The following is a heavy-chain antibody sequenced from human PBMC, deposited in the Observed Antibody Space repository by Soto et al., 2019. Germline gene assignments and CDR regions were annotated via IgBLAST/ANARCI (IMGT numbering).Heavy chain of an antibody. Sequence: QVQLVQSGGEVKKPGASVKVSCKTSGYMFNSYGMSWVRQAPGQGLEWMGWISGYNGKTEYAQKFKGRVSMTTETSTTTVYMELRSLRSDDTAVYYCVRDETYTSGWYFEYWGQGTLVTVPS. J-gene: IGHJ4*02. CDR1: GYMFNSYG. CDR2: ISGYNGKT. CDR3: VRDETYTSGWYFEY. V-gene: IGHV1-18*01. D-gene: IGHD6-19*01.